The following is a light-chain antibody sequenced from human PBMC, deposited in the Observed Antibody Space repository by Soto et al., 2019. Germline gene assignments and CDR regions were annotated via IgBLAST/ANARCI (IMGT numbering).Light chain of an antibody. CDR2: GAS. J-gene: IGKJ1*01. V-gene: IGKV3-15*01. Sequence: EILMTQSPATLSVSPGERATLSCRASQSVSSILAWYQQKPGQAPRLLIYGASTRATGIPARFSGSGSGTEFTLTISSLQSEDFAVYYCQQYNNWPRTFGQGTKVEIK. CDR1: QSVSSI. CDR3: QQYNNWPRT.